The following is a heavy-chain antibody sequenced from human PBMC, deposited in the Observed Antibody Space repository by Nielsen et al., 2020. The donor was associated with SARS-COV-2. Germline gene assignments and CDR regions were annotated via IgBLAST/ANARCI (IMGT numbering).Heavy chain of an antibody. V-gene: IGHV7-4-1*02. CDR2: INTNTGNP. CDR1: GYTFTSYA. CDR3: ARLERWNNYYYMDV. D-gene: IGHD5-24*01. J-gene: IGHJ6*03. Sequence: ASVKVSCKASGYTFTSYAMNWVRQAPGQGLEWMGWINTNTGNPTYAQGFAGRFVFSLDTSVSTAYLQISGLKAEDTAVYYCARLERWNNYYYMDVWGKGTTVTVSS.